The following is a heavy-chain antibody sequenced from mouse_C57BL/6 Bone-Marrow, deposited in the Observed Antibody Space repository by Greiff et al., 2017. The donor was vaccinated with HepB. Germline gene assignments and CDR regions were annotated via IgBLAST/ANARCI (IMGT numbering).Heavy chain of an antibody. CDR3: EGHFYAMDY. V-gene: IGHV1-82*01. J-gene: IGHJ4*01. CDR2: LYPGDGDT. CDR1: GYAFSSSW. Sequence: QVQLQQSGPELVKPGASVKISCKASGYAFSSSWMNWVKQRPGKGLEWIGRLYPGDGDTNYNGKFKGKATLTVDKSSSTTCMQLSSLTSEDSAVYICEGHFYAMDYWGQGTSVTVSS.